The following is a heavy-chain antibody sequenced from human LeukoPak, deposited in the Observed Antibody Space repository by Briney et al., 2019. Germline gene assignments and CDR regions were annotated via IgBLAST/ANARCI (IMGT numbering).Heavy chain of an antibody. CDR3: ARDRGYDSWSGLFDY. J-gene: IGHJ4*02. V-gene: IGHV4-61*02. D-gene: IGHD3-3*01. CDR2: IYTSGST. Sequence: SQTLSLTCTVSGGSISSGSYYWSWIRQPAGKGLEWIGRIYTSGSTNYNPSLKSRVTISVDTSKNQFSLKLSSVTAADTAVYYCARDRGYDSWSGLFDYWGQGTLVTVSS. CDR1: GGSISSGSYY.